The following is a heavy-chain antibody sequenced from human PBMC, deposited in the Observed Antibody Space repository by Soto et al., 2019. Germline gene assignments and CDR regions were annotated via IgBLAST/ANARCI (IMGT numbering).Heavy chain of an antibody. J-gene: IGHJ4*02. CDR1: GYTFTALY. Sequence: ASVKVSCKASGYTFTALYMNWVRQAPGQGLEWMGWVNPNTGLTKYAQKFQGRVIMTRDTSINTAYMELSGLTSDDTAVYFCTTLSYWGLGTLVTVSS. CDR2: VNPNTGLT. CDR3: TTLSY. D-gene: IGHD3-9*01. V-gene: IGHV1-2*02.